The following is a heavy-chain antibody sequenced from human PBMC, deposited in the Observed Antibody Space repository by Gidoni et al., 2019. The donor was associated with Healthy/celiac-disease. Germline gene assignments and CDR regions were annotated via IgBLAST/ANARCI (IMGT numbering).Heavy chain of an antibody. J-gene: IGHJ3*02. V-gene: IGHV3-21*01. CDR2: IISSSSYI. Sequence: EVQLVESGGGLVKPGGSLRLSCAASGFTFSSYSMTWVRSAPGKGLDWVSSIISSSSYIYYADSVKGRFTISRDNAKNSLYLQMNSLRAEDTAVYYCARDGNSLEVDYYDSSGSAHAFDIWGQGTMVTVSS. CDR3: ARDGNSLEVDYYDSSGSAHAFDI. D-gene: IGHD3-22*01. CDR1: GFTFSSYS.